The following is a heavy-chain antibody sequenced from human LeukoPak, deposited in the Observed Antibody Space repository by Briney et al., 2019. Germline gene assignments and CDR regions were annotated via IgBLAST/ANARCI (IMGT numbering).Heavy chain of an antibody. J-gene: IGHJ6*03. CDR2: INPNSGGT. CDR1: GYTFTVYY. CDR3: ARATQDNYYYYYMDV. Sequence: ASVKVSCKASGYTFTVYYMHWVRQAPGQGLEWMGWINPNSGGTNYARRFQGRVTMTRDTSISTAYMELSRLRSDDTAVYYCARATQDNYYYYYMDVWGKGTTVTVSS. V-gene: IGHV1-2*02.